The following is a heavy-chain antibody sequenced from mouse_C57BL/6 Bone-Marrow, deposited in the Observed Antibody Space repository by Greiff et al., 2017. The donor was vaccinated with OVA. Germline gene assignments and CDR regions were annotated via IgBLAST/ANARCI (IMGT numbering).Heavy chain of an antibody. V-gene: IGHV5-6*01. CDR2: ISSGGSYT. D-gene: IGHD5-1*01. CDR1: GFTFSSYG. Sequence: EVKLVESGGDLVKPGGSLKLSCAASGFTFSSYGMSWVRQTPDKRLEWVATISSGGSYTYYPDSVKGRFTISRDNAKNTLYLQMSSLKSEYTAMYYCARHKKYPFDYWGQGTTLTVSS. CDR3: ARHKKYPFDY. J-gene: IGHJ2*01.